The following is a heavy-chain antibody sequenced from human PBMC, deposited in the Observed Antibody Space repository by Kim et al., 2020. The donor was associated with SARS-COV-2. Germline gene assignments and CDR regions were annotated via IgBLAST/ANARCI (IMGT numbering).Heavy chain of an antibody. J-gene: IGHJ4*02. Sequence: GGSLRLSCAASGFTFSSYGMSWVRQAPGKGLEWVSAISGSGGSTYYADSVKGRFTISRDNSKNTLYLQMNSLRAEDTAVYYCAKWVVVGAAANNDSDSSGYADYCGQG. D-gene: IGHD3-22*01. CDR3: AKWVVVGAAANNDSDSSGYADY. V-gene: IGHV3-23*01. CDR1: GFTFSSYG. CDR2: ISGSGGST.